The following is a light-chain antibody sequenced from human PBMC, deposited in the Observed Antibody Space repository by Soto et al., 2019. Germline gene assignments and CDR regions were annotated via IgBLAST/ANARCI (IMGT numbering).Light chain of an antibody. CDR2: EDN. CDR1: SSDIGNYNL. Sequence: QSALTQPASVSGSPGQSITISCTGTSSDIGNYNLVSWYQQHPGKAPKLMIYEDNKRPSGVSTRFSGAKSGNTASLTINNLQAEDEADYHCCSYAETRTYIFGTGTKVTVL. CDR3: CSYAETRTYI. V-gene: IGLV2-23*01. J-gene: IGLJ1*01.